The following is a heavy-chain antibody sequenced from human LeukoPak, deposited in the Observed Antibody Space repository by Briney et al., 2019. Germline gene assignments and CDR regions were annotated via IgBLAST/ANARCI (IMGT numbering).Heavy chain of an antibody. Sequence: SQTLSLTCTVSGGSISSGSYYWSWIRQPAGKGLEWIGRIYTSGSTNYNPSLKSRVTISVDTSKNQFSLKLSSVTAADTAVYYCARDVLRYFDWSYAFDIWGQGTMVTVSS. CDR1: GGSISSGSYY. D-gene: IGHD3-9*01. CDR3: ARDVLRYFDWSYAFDI. V-gene: IGHV4-61*02. J-gene: IGHJ3*02. CDR2: IYTSGST.